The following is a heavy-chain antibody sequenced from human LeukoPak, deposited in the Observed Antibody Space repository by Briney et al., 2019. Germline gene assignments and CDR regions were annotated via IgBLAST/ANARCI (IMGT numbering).Heavy chain of an antibody. CDR2: ISAYNGNT. Sequence: ASVKVSCKASGYTFTSYGISWVRQAPGQGLEWMGWISAYNGNTNYAQKLQGRVTMTTDTSTSTAYRELRSLRSDDTAVYYCARDVTMIVLALGYWGQGTLVTVSS. CDR3: ARDVTMIVLALGY. CDR1: GYTFTSYG. J-gene: IGHJ4*02. D-gene: IGHD3-22*01. V-gene: IGHV1-18*01.